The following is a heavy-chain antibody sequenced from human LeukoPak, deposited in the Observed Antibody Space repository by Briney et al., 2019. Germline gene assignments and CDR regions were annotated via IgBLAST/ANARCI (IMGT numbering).Heavy chain of an antibody. D-gene: IGHD2-21*01. J-gene: IGHJ4*02. CDR3: ARRTYCGGDCFDY. CDR2: IYYSGST. V-gene: IGHV4-39*01. Sequence: SETLSLTCTVSGGSISSSSYYWGWIRQPPGKGLEWIGSIYYSGSTYYNPSLKSRVTISVDTSKNQFSLKLSPVTAADTAVYYCARRTYCGGDCFDYWGQGTLVTVSS. CDR1: GGSISSSSYY.